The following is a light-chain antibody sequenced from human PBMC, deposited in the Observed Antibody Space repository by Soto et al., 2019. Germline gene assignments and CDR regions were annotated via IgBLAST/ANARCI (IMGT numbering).Light chain of an antibody. CDR1: QIIANSY. CDR2: GVS. J-gene: IGKJ2*01. Sequence: EIVLTQSPGTLSLSPGERATLSCRASQIIANSYLAWYQQKPGQTPRLLMYGVSDRATGIPDRFSGSGSGADFTLTISRLEPEDFAVFYCQQYDTSPHTFCQGTKLEIK. CDR3: QQYDTSPHT. V-gene: IGKV3-20*01.